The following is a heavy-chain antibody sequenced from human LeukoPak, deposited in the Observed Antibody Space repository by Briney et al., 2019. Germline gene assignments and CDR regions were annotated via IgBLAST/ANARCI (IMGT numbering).Heavy chain of an antibody. CDR2: IRYDGSNK. J-gene: IGHJ4*02. Sequence: PGGSLRLSCAASGFTFSSYGMHWVRQAPGKGLEWVADIRYDGSNKYYADSVKGRFTISRDNSKNTLYLQMNSLRAEDTAVYYCARGRRGDGYSSSSWYYFDYWGQGTLVTVSS. CDR3: ARGRRGDGYSSSSWYYFDY. V-gene: IGHV3-33*01. D-gene: IGHD6-13*01. CDR1: GFTFSSYG.